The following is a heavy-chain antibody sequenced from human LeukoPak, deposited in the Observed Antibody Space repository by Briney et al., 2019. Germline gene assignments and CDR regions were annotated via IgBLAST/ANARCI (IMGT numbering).Heavy chain of an antibody. CDR3: AKDRVVVAATLPDAFDI. D-gene: IGHD2-15*01. CDR2: ISGSGGST. J-gene: IGHJ3*02. V-gene: IGHV3-23*01. CDR1: GFTFSSCW. Sequence: GGSLRLSCAASGFTFSSCWMSWVRQAPGKGLEWVSAISGSGGSTYYADSVKGRFTISRDNSKNTLYLQMNSLRAEDTAAYYCAKDRVVVAATLPDAFDIWGQGTMVTVSS.